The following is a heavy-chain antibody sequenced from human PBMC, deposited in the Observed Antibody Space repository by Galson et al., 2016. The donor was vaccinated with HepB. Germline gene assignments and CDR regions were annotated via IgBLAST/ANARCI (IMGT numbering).Heavy chain of an antibody. V-gene: IGHV4-59*01. D-gene: IGHD6-13*01. CDR1: GVSISSYY. CDR2: FYYSGST. J-gene: IGHJ5*02. Sequence: ETLSLTCTVSGVSISSYYWSWIRQPPGKGLEWIGYFYYSGSTDYNPSPKSRVTISVDTSKNQFSLKLSSVTAADTAVYYCARGGGAAAAKRNWFDPWGQGTLVTVSS. CDR3: ARGGGAAAAKRNWFDP.